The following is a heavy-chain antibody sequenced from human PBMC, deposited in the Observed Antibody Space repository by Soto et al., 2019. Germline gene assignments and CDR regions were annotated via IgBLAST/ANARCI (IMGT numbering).Heavy chain of an antibody. V-gene: IGHV3-15*01. CDR1: AFTFSNAW. D-gene: IGHD3-22*01. CDR2: TKSKTDGGTT. J-gene: IGHJ3*02. Sequence: WGSLRVSCAASAFTFSNAWMRWVRQAPGKGLDWVGRTKSKTDGGTTDYAAPVKGRFTISRDDSKNTLYLQMNSLKAEDTAVYYCTTRFLSSGYSAMGAFDIWGQGTMFTVSS. CDR3: TTRFLSSGYSAMGAFDI.